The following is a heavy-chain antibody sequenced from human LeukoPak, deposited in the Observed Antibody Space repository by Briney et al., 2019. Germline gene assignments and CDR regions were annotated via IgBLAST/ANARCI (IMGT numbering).Heavy chain of an antibody. D-gene: IGHD1-7*01. Sequence: SETLSLTCAVYGGSFSGYYWSWIRQPPGKGLEWIGEINHSGSTNYNPSLKSRVTISVDTSKNQFSLKLSSVTAADTAVYYCARGYISWNYLGYYYYYMDVWGKGTTVTISS. CDR1: GGSFSGYY. CDR3: ARGYISWNYLGYYYYYMDV. J-gene: IGHJ6*03. V-gene: IGHV4-34*01. CDR2: INHSGST.